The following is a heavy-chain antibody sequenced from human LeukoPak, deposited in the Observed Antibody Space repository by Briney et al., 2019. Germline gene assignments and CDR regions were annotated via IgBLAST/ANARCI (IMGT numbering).Heavy chain of an antibody. V-gene: IGHV4-34*01. CDR3: AREGGSYDSSGYYSLHYYFDY. D-gene: IGHD3-22*01. CDR2: INHSGST. CDR1: GESFSGYY. J-gene: IGHJ4*02. Sequence: PETLSLTCAVYGESFSGYYWSWIRQPPGKGLEWIGEINHSGSTNYNPSLKSRVTISVDTSKNQFSLKMSSVTAADTAVYYCAREGGSYDSSGYYSLHYYFDYWGQGTLVTVSS.